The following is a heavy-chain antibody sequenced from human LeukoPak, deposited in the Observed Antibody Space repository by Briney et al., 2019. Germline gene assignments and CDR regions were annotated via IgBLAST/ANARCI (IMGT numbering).Heavy chain of an antibody. J-gene: IGHJ4*02. D-gene: IGHD2-21*02. CDR3: ARAPLVVVTASNYFDY. V-gene: IGHV1-18*01. CDR1: GYTFTSYG. Sequence: GASVKVSCKASGYTFTSYGISWVRQAPGQGLEWMGWISAYNGNTNYAQKLQGRVTMTTDTSTSTAYMELRSLRSDDTAVYYCARAPLVVVTASNYFDYWGQGTLVTVSS. CDR2: ISAYNGNT.